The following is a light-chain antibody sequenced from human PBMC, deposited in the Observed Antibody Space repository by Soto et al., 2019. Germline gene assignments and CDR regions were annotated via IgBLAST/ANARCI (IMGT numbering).Light chain of an antibody. J-gene: IGKJ1*01. CDR1: QSISSW. Sequence: DIQMTKSPSTLSASVGDRVTITCRASQSISSWWACYQQKPGKAPKLLIYDASSLESGVPSRFSGSGSGTEFTLTIISLQPDDVATYYCQQYNSYSWTFGQGTKVDIK. CDR3: QQYNSYSWT. V-gene: IGKV1-5*01. CDR2: DAS.